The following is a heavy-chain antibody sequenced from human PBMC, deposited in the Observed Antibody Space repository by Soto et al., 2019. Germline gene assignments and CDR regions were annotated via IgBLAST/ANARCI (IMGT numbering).Heavy chain of an antibody. Sequence: SETLSLTCAVSGVSISSGGYSWSWIRQPPGKGLEWIGYIYHSGSTYYNPSLKSRVTISVDRSKNQFSLKLSSVTAADTAVYYCARADDSNADFDYWGQGTLVTVSS. CDR3: ARADDSNADFDY. J-gene: IGHJ4*02. V-gene: IGHV4-30-2*01. CDR2: IYHSGST. CDR1: GVSISSGGYS. D-gene: IGHD3-3*01.